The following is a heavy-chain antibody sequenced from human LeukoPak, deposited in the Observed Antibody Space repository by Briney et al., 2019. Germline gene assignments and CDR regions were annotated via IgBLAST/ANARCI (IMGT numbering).Heavy chain of an antibody. D-gene: IGHD3-10*01. Sequence: GGSLRLSCVASGFTIATYGMSWVRHPPGRGLEWVSVVGESVHTTHYANSVKGPFFISRDNSENTVHLEMNSLRTEDTAVYYCAKDSFIVVRGVGSDDGFAVWGQGTMVTVSP. J-gene: IGHJ3*01. V-gene: IGHV3-23*01. CDR2: VGESVHTT. CDR1: GFTIATYG. CDR3: AKDSFIVVRGVGSDDGFAV.